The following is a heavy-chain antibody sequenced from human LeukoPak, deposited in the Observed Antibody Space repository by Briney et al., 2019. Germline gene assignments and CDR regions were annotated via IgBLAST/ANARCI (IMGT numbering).Heavy chain of an antibody. CDR3: ARASDQYFDY. J-gene: IGHJ4*02. V-gene: IGHV1-46*01. CDR2: INPSGGTT. Sequence: ASVKVSCKASGYTFTTYYMHWVRQAPGEGLEWMGIINPSGGTTNYAQRFQGRVTMTRDTSTSTVYMELSSLKSDDTAVYYCARASDQYFDYWGQGTPVTVSS. CDR1: GYTFTTYY.